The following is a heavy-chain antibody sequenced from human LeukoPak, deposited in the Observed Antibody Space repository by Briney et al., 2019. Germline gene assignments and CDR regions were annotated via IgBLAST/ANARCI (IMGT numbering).Heavy chain of an antibody. Sequence: AGGSLRLSCAASGFTFSSYWMHWVRQAPGKGLVWVSRINSDGSSTSYADSEKGRFTISRDNAKNTLYLQMNSLRAEDTAVYYCARGYSSGWYYFDYWGQGTLVTVSS. V-gene: IGHV3-74*01. CDR2: INSDGSST. D-gene: IGHD6-19*01. CDR1: GFTFSSYW. CDR3: ARGYSSGWYYFDY. J-gene: IGHJ4*02.